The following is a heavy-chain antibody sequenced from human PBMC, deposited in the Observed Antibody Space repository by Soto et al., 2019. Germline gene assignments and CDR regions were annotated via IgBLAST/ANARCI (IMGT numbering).Heavy chain of an antibody. J-gene: IGHJ4*02. CDR3: SFYYDSSGYINYFDY. CDR1: GGTFSSYA. Sequence: SVKVSCKASGGTFSSYAISWVRQAPGQGLEWMGGIIPIFGTANYAQKFQGRVTITADESTSTAYMELSSLRSEDTAVYYCSFYYDSSGYINYFDYWGQGTLVTRLL. CDR2: IIPIFGTA. V-gene: IGHV1-69*13. D-gene: IGHD3-22*01.